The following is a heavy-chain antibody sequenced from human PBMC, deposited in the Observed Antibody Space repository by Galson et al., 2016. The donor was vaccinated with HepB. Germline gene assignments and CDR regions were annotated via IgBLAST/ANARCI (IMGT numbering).Heavy chain of an antibody. V-gene: IGHV1-3*01. CDR3: AKDLPGALRAFDV. CDR1: GGTFSNNA. D-gene: IGHD1-14*01. CDR2: INPGNGNT. Sequence: SVKVSCKASGGTFSNNAISWVRQAPGQRLEWMGWINPGNGNTRYSQRVQGRVTITRDTSANTAYMALSGLKSEDTAIYYCAKDLPGALRAFDVWGQGTMVIVSS. J-gene: IGHJ3*01.